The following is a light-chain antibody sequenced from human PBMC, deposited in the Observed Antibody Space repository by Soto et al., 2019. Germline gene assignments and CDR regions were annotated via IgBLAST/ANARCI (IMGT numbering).Light chain of an antibody. V-gene: IGKV1-39*01. J-gene: IGKJ1*01. CDR2: GAS. Sequence: DIQMTQSPSSLSASVGERVTITCRASQRISSYLNWFQQKPGKAPKLLIYGASSLQTGVPARFSGSESGTDFTLTISSPQPEDFATYYCQQSYSTPRTFGQGTKVEI. CDR3: QQSYSTPRT. CDR1: QRISSY.